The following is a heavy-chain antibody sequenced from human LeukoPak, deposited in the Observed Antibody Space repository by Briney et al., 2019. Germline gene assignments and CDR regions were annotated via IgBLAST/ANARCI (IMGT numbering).Heavy chain of an antibody. J-gene: IGHJ4*02. Sequence: ASVKVSCKASGGTFSSYAISWVRQAPGQGLEWMGWINPNSGGTNYAQKFQGRVTMTRDTSISTAYMELSRLTSDDTAVYYCARASILVPAHDYWGQGTLVIVSS. CDR3: ARASILVPAHDY. D-gene: IGHD2-2*01. V-gene: IGHV1-2*02. CDR1: GGTFSSYA. CDR2: INPNSGGT.